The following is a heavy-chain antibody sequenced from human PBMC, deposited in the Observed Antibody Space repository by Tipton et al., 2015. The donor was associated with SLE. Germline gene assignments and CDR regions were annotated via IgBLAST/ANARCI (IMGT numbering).Heavy chain of an antibody. V-gene: IGHV4-34*01. CDR2: INHSGST. CDR3: ARSAGGYCSGGSCLRFHFDY. J-gene: IGHJ4*02. Sequence: LRLSCAASGFTFSSYWMSWVRQAPGKGLEWIGEINHSGSTNYNPSLKSRVTISVDTSKNQFSLKLSSVTAADTAVYYCARSAGGYCSGGSCLRFHFDYWGQGTLVTVSS. CDR1: GFTFSSYW. D-gene: IGHD2-15*01.